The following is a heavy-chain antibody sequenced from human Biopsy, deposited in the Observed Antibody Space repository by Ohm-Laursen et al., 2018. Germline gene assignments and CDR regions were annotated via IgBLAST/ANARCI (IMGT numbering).Heavy chain of an antibody. V-gene: IGHV3-30*18. CDR2: ITHDGSKT. CDR3: AKERRGWYSER. D-gene: IGHD6-19*01. Sequence: SLRLSCTASGFTFSDDAMHWVRQAPCKGLEWVAIITHDGSKTYYADSVEGRFTISRDQFKSTVYLQLNSLRTEDTAIYYCAKERRGWYSERWGQGTLVTVSS. CDR1: GFTFSDDA. J-gene: IGHJ4*02.